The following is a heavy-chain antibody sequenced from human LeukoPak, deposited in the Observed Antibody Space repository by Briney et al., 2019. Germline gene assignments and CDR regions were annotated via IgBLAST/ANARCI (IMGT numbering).Heavy chain of an antibody. CDR1: GGSISSSNW. Sequence: PSETLSLTCAVSGGSISSSNWWSWVRQPPGKGLEWIGEIYHSGSTNYNPSLKSRVTMSVDTSKNQFSLKLSSVTAADTAVYYCARGRRYDFWSGYSFSWFDPWGQGTLVTVSS. CDR3: ARGRRYDFWSGYSFSWFDP. CDR2: IYHSGST. D-gene: IGHD3-3*01. J-gene: IGHJ5*02. V-gene: IGHV4-4*02.